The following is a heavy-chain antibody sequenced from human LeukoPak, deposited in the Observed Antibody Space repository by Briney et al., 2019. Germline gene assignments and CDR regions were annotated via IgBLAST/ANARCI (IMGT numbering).Heavy chain of an antibody. Sequence: SETLSLTCTVSGGPTRSSSYYWGWIRQPPGKGLEWIGSIYYSGSTYYNPSLKSRVTISVDTSKNQLSLKLSAVTAADTAVYYCASVRRGFGESSKYYSYYYMDVWGNGTTVPIS. CDR3: ASVRRGFGESSKYYSYYYMDV. CDR2: IYYSGST. D-gene: IGHD3-10*01. J-gene: IGHJ6*03. CDR1: GGPTRSSSYY. V-gene: IGHV4-39*01.